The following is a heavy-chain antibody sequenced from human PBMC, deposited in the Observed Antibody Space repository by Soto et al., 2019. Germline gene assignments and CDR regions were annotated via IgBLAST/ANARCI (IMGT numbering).Heavy chain of an antibody. Sequence: GSLVLACAGFGFTFTNYAMTWARQAPGKGLEWVSSLLRSGSTTYYADSVKGRFTISSDISANSLYLQMDSLRAEDTAVYYCPKDAVSGDGIWLLDSWGQGTVVTVSS. J-gene: IGHJ4*02. CDR1: GFTFTNYA. CDR2: LLRSGSTT. V-gene: IGHV3-23*01. CDR3: PKDAVSGDGIWLLDS. D-gene: IGHD4-17*01.